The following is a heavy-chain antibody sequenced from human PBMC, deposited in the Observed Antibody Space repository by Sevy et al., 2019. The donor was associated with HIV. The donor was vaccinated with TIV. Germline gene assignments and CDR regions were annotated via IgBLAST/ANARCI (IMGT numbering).Heavy chain of an antibody. J-gene: IGHJ5*02. CDR3: AREGSSWAGWFDP. D-gene: IGHD6-13*01. CDR1: GGSISSGSYY. Sequence: SETLSLTCTVSGGSISSGSYYWSWIRQPAGKGLEWIGRFYTSGSTNYNPSLKSRVTISVDTSNNQFSLKLSSVTAAYTAVYYCAREGSSWAGWFDPWGQGTLVTVSS. V-gene: IGHV4-61*02. CDR2: FYTSGST.